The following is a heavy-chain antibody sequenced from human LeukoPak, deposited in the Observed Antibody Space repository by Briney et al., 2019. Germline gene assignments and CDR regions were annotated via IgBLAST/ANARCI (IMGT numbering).Heavy chain of an antibody. D-gene: IGHD3-22*01. V-gene: IGHV4-61*02. J-gene: IGHJ4*02. CDR3: ARLRYGGYSDY. CDR1: GGSISSGSFY. Sequence: SQTLSLTCTVSGGSISSGSFYWSWIRQPARKGLEGIGRIYTSGSTNYNPSLKSRVTISVDTSKNQFSLKLSSVTAADTAVYYCARLRYGGYSDYWGQGTLVTVSS. CDR2: IYTSGST.